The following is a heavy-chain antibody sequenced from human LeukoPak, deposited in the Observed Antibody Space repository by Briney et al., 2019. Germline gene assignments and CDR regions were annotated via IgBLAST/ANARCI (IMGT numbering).Heavy chain of an antibody. J-gene: IGHJ5*02. CDR3: ARDTLTDYGDYVRWFDP. CDR1: GYTFTSYA. V-gene: IGHV7-4-1*02. D-gene: IGHD4-17*01. Sequence: ASVEVSCKASGYTFTSYAMNWVRQAPGQGLERMGWINTNTGNPTYAQGFTGRFVFSLDTSVSTAYLQISSLKAEDTAVYYCARDTLTDYGDYVRWFDPWGQGTLVTVSS. CDR2: INTNTGNP.